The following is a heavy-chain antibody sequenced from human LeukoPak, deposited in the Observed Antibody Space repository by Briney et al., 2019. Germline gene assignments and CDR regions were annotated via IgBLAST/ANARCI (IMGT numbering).Heavy chain of an antibody. CDR3: AREASVDIVATTYYFDY. D-gene: IGHD5-12*01. Sequence: GGSLRLSCAAPGFTFSSYAMSWVRQAPGKGLEWVSSISSSSSYIYYADSVKGRFTISRDNAKNSLYLQMNSLRAEDTAVYYCAREASVDIVATTYYFDYWGQGTLVTVSS. CDR1: GFTFSSYA. J-gene: IGHJ4*02. V-gene: IGHV3-21*01. CDR2: ISSSSSYI.